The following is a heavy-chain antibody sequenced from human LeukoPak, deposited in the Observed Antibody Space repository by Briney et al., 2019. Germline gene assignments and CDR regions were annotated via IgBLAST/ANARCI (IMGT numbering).Heavy chain of an antibody. J-gene: IGHJ4*02. V-gene: IGHV3-30*02. Sequence: GGFLRLSCAASEFTFSSYGMHWVRQAPGKGLEWVAFIRYDGSNKYYADSVKGRFTISRDNSKNTLYLQMNSLRAEDTAVYYCAKDFGAAAGIFDYWGQGTLVTVSS. CDR1: EFTFSSYG. CDR3: AKDFGAAAGIFDY. CDR2: IRYDGSNK. D-gene: IGHD6-13*01.